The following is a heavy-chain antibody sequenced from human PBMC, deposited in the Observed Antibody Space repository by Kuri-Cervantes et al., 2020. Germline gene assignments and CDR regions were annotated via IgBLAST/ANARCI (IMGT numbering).Heavy chain of an antibody. CDR2: MNPNSGNT. CDR1: GYTFTSYD. CDR3: ATDSRTPNDYGDYNELGDYYYGMDV. J-gene: IGHJ6*02. Sequence: ASVKVSCKASGYTFTSYDINWVRQATGQGLEWMGWMNPNSGNTGYAQKFQGRVTMTRNTSISTAYMELSSLRSEDTDVYYCATDSRTPNDYGDYNELGDYYYGMDVWGQGTTVTVSS. V-gene: IGHV1-8*01. D-gene: IGHD4-17*01.